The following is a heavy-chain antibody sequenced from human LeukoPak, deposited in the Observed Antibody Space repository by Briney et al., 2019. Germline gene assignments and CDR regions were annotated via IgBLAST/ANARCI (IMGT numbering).Heavy chain of an antibody. Sequence: GGSLRLSCAASGFTFSSYWMSWVRQAPGKGLEWVANIKQDGSEKYYEDSVKGRFTISRDNSKNTLYLQMNSLRAEDTAVYYCARGLTGGDPVWGQGTLVTVSS. D-gene: IGHD7-27*01. J-gene: IGHJ4*02. V-gene: IGHV3-7*01. CDR3: ARGLTGGDPV. CDR2: IKQDGSEK. CDR1: GFTFSSYW.